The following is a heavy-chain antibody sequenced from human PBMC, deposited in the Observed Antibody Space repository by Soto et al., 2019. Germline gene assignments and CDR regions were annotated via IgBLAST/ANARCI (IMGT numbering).Heavy chain of an antibody. V-gene: IGHV3-74*01. J-gene: IGHJ2*01. D-gene: IGHD2-15*01. Sequence: EVQLVESGGGLVQPGGSLRLSCAASGFTFSSYWMHWVRQAPGKGLVWVSRIKSDGSSTSYADSVKGRFTISRDNAKNTRYLQMISLGAEDTAVYYCASSQNYCSGGGCYSWYSDLWGRGTLVTVSS. CDR3: ASSQNYCSGGGCYSWYSDL. CDR1: GFTFSSYW. CDR2: IKSDGSST.